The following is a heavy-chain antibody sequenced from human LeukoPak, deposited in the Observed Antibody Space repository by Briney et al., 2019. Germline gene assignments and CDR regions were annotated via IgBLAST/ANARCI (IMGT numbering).Heavy chain of an antibody. D-gene: IGHD3-3*01. Sequence: GGSLRLSCAASGFTFSSYSMNWVRQAPGKGLEWVSYISSSSSTIYYADSVKGRFTISRDNAKNSLYLQMNSLRAEDTAVYYCARDLYQKGRFLEWLLGGFDYWGQGTLVTVSS. CDR1: GFTFSSYS. J-gene: IGHJ4*02. V-gene: IGHV3-48*01. CDR2: ISSSSSTI. CDR3: ARDLYQKGRFLEWLLGGFDY.